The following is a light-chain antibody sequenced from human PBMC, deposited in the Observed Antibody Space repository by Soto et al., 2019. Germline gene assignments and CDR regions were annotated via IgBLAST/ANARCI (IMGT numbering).Light chain of an antibody. V-gene: IGKV1-9*01. Sequence: PLTQSPSSLSASVGDRVTITCRASQGISSFLAWYQQKPGKAPKLLIYGASTLQSGVPSRFSGSGSGTDFTRTLGSLQPEDFATYYCQQLNSFPIPFGPGTKVDIK. J-gene: IGKJ3*01. CDR1: QGISSF. CDR2: GAS. CDR3: QQLNSFPIP.